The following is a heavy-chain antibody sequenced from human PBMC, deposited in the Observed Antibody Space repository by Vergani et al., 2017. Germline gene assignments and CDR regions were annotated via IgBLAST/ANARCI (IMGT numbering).Heavy chain of an antibody. V-gene: IGHV4-34*01. Sequence: QVQLQQWGAGLLKPSETLSLTCAVYGGSFSGYYWSWIRQPPGKGLEWNGEINHSGSTNYNPSLKSRVTISVDTSKNQFSLKLSSVTAAETAVYYCARGYYYDSSGYYYLDSWGQGTLVTVSS. J-gene: IGHJ4*02. CDR2: INHSGST. D-gene: IGHD3-22*01. CDR1: GGSFSGYY. CDR3: ARGYYYDSSGYYYLDS.